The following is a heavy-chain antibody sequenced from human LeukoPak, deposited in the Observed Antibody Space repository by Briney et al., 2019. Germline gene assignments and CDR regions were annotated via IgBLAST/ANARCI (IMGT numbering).Heavy chain of an antibody. Sequence: SETLSLTCAVYGGSFSGYYWSWIRQPPGKGLEWIGEINHSGSTNYNPSLKSRVTISVDTSKYQFYLKLSSVTAADTAVYYCASSYYYGSGKRRPRGGYGMDVWGKGTTVTVSS. D-gene: IGHD3-10*01. J-gene: IGHJ6*04. CDR2: INHSGST. V-gene: IGHV4-34*01. CDR3: ASSYYYGSGKRRPRGGYGMDV. CDR1: GGSFSGYY.